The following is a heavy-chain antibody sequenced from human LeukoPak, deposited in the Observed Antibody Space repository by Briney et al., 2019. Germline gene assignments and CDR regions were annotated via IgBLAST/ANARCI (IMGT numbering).Heavy chain of an antibody. J-gene: IGHJ4*02. V-gene: IGHV3-21*01. CDR3: ARDSGSYLGDY. CDR1: GFTFSSYS. CDR2: ISGSSAYI. Sequence: GGSLRLSCAASGFTFSSYSMNWVRQAPGKGLEWVSSISGSSAYIYYADSVKGRFTISRDNSKNTLYLQMNSLRAEDTAVYYCARDSGSYLGDYWGQGTLVTVSS. D-gene: IGHD1-26*01.